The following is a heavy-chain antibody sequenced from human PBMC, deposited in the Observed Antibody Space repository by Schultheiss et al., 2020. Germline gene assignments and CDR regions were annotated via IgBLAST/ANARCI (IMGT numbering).Heavy chain of an antibody. J-gene: IGHJ4*02. D-gene: IGHD5-12*01. Sequence: SGPTLVKPTQTLTLTCTFSGFSLSTSGMCVSWIRQPPGKALEWLARIDWDDDKYYSTSLKTRLTISKDTSKNQVVLTMTNMDPVDTATYYCAHRAHSGTMGRFDYWGQGTLVTVSS. CDR1: GFSLSTSGMC. CDR2: IDWDDDK. V-gene: IGHV2-70*12. CDR3: AHRAHSGTMGRFDY.